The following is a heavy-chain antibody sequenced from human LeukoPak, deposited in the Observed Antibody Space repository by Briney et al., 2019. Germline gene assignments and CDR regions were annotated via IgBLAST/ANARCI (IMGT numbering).Heavy chain of an antibody. J-gene: IGHJ4*02. CDR1: GYTFTSYG. V-gene: IGHV1-18*01. CDR3: ARKETDYYDSSGYYEDY. CDR2: ISAYNGNT. D-gene: IGHD3-22*01. Sequence: ASVKVSCKASGYTFTSYGISWVRQAPGQGLEWMGWISAYNGNTNYAQKLQGRVTMTTDTSTSTAYMELRSLRSDDTAVYYCARKETDYYDSSGYYEDYWGQGTLVTVSS.